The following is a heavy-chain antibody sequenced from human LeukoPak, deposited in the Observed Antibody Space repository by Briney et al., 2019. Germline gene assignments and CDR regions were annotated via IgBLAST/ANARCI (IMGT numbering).Heavy chain of an antibody. D-gene: IGHD6-19*01. J-gene: IGHJ6*02. V-gene: IGHV4-39*01. CDR3: ARVVVAGRGGYYYYGMDV. CDR1: GGSISSSSYY. Sequence: PSETLSLTCTVSGGSISSSSYYWGWIRQPPGKGLEWIGSIYYSGSTYYNPSLKSRVTISVDTSKNQFSLKLSSVTAADTAVYYCARVVVAGRGGYYYYGMDVWGQGTTVTVSS. CDR2: IYYSGST.